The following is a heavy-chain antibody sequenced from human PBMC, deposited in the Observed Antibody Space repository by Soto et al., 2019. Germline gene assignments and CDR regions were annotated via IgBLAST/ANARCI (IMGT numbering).Heavy chain of an antibody. CDR1: GYTFTSYH. V-gene: IGHV1-18*01. Sequence: QVQLVQSGAEVKKPGASVKVSCKTSGYTFTSYHISWVRQAPGQGLEWMGWISAYNTNTNYAQKFQGRVTMTTDTLTTTAYMELRSLSSDATAVYYCARDTPPTDYWGQGTLVTVSP. J-gene: IGHJ4*02. CDR2: ISAYNTNT. CDR3: ARDTPPTDY.